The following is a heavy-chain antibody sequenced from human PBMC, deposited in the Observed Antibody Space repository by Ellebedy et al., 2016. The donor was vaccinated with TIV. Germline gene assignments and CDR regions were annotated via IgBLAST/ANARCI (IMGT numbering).Heavy chain of an antibody. CDR3: SSAVDCKTWYDP. V-gene: IGHV5-51*01. D-gene: IGHD2-21*01. CDR2: IHPADSHT. J-gene: IGHJ5*02. CDR1: GSIFTTRW. Sequence: PGGSLRLSCQGSGSIFTTRWIGCARQMPGKGLEWVGSIHPADSHTKYSPSFKGQVTITADKSISTAYLQLSNLKASDTAIYYCSSAVDCKTWYDPWGQGTLVTVSS.